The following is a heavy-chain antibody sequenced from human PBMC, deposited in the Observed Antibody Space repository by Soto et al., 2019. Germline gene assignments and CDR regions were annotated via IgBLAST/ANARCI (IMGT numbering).Heavy chain of an antibody. CDR3: ASAHYDFWSGYYYGMDV. D-gene: IGHD3-3*01. CDR2: IYYSGST. J-gene: IGHJ6*02. CDR1: GVSISSHY. V-gene: IGHV4-59*11. Sequence: QVQLQESGPGLVKPSETLSLTCTVSGVSISSHYWSWIRQPPGKGLEWIGYIYYSGSTNYNPSLKSLVTTSVDTSKNQFSLKVSSVTAADTAVYYCASAHYDFWSGYYYGMDVWGQGTTVTVSS.